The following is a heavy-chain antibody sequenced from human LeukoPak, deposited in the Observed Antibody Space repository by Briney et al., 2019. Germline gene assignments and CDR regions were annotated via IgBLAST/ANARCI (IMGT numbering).Heavy chain of an antibody. CDR2: IDGYNGNT. D-gene: IGHD1-1*01. CDR3: ARAGSYYYMDV. J-gene: IGHJ6*03. CDR1: VYTFTISG. Sequence: ASVKVSCKASVYTFTISGISWVRQAPGQGLEWMGWIDGYNGNTNYAQKLQGRVTMTTDTSTTTAYMELRSLRLDDTAVYYCARAGSYYYMDVWGKGTTVTVSS. V-gene: IGHV1-18*01.